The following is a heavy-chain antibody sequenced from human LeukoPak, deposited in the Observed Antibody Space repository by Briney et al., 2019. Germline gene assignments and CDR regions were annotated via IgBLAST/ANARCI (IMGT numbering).Heavy chain of an antibody. Sequence: GGSLRLSCAASGFTLSNHWMIWVRQAPGKGLEWVAAISYDGSVERYADSGRGRFAISRDNSKNTLYLQMNSLRAEDTAVYYCAKVYCSGGSCYGDLVLGVVDYWGQGTLVTVSS. CDR3: AKVYCSGGSCYGDLVLGVVDY. J-gene: IGHJ4*02. V-gene: IGHV3-30*18. CDR1: GFTLSNHW. D-gene: IGHD2-15*01. CDR2: ISYDGSVE.